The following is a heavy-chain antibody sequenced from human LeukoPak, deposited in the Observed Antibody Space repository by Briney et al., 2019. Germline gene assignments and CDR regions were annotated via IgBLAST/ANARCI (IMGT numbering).Heavy chain of an antibody. CDR2: IYYSGST. V-gene: IGHV4-31*03. J-gene: IGHJ4*02. CDR1: GGSISSGGYY. D-gene: IGHD3-10*01. Sequence: TSETLSLTCTVSGGSISSGGYYWSWIRQHPGKGLEWIGYIYYSGSTYYNPSLKSRVTISVDTSKNQFSLKLSSVTAADTAVYYCARGGSGIEDPTVYSWGQGTLVTVSS. CDR3: ARGGSGIEDPTVYS.